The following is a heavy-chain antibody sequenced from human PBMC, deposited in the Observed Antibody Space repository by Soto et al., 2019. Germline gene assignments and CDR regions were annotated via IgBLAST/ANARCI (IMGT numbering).Heavy chain of an antibody. Sequence: QVQLVQPGAEVKKPGASVKFSCKASGYIFTNFYIHWVRQAPGQGLEWIGIINPNGGSTNYAQNFQGRVTMTRDTSTSCVYMELSSLRSEDTAVYYCTRGLASGDYWGQGTLITVSS. V-gene: IGHV1-46*03. CDR1: GYIFTNFY. CDR3: TRGLASGDY. CDR2: INPNGGST. J-gene: IGHJ4*02. D-gene: IGHD6-6*01.